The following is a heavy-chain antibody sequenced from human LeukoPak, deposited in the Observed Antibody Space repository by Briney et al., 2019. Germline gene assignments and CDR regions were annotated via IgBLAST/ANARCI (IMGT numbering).Heavy chain of an antibody. CDR1: GGSISSGGYY. Sequence: SQTLSLTCTVSGGSISSGGYYWSWIRQHPGKGLEWIGYIYYSGSTYYNPSLESRVTISVDTSKNQFSLKLSSVTAADTAVYYCAREVTTPDYYYMDVWGKGTTVTVSS. CDR3: AREVTTPDYYYMDV. D-gene: IGHD4-17*01. J-gene: IGHJ6*03. V-gene: IGHV4-31*03. CDR2: IYYSGST.